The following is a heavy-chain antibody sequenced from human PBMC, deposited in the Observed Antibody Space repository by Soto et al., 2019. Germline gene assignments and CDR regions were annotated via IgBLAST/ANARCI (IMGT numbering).Heavy chain of an antibody. CDR3: ARDPMSIAALEAFDI. D-gene: IGHD6-6*01. J-gene: IGHJ3*02. CDR2: ISSSSSYI. Sequence: PGGSLRLSCAASGFTFSSYSMNWVRQAPGKGLEWVSSISSSSSYIYYADSVKGRFTISRDNAKNSLYLQMNSLRAEDTAVYYCARDPMSIAALEAFDIWGQGTMVTVSS. CDR1: GFTFSSYS. V-gene: IGHV3-21*01.